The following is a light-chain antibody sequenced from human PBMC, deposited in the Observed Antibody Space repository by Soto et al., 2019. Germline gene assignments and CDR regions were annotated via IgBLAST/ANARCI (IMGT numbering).Light chain of an antibody. CDR1: SSNIGDNY. CDR2: DNY. CDR3: GTWDSNLSAVV. J-gene: IGLJ2*01. Sequence: QAVVTQPPSVSAAPGQKVTISCSGSSSNIGDNYVSWYQQLPGTAPKLLIYDNYKRPSGIPDRFSGSKSGTSATLGITGLQTGDEADYYCGTWDSNLSAVVFGGGTQLTVL. V-gene: IGLV1-51*01.